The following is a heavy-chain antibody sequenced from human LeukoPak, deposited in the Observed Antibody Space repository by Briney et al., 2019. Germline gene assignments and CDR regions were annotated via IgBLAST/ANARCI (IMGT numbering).Heavy chain of an antibody. D-gene: IGHD3-22*01. CDR3: ARVAHYDSSGYYSDYYYYGMDV. CDR2: TYYRSKWYN. CDR1: GDSVSINSAA. J-gene: IGHJ6*02. V-gene: IGHV6-1*01. Sequence: SQTLSLTCAISGDSVSINSAAWNWIRQSPSRGLEWLGRTYYRSKWYNDYAVSVKSRITINPDTSKNQFSLQLNSVTPEDTAVYHCARVAHYDSSGYYSDYYYYGMDVWGQGTTVTVSS.